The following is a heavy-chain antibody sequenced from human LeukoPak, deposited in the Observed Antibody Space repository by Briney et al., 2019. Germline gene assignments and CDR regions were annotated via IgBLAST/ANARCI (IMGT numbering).Heavy chain of an antibody. CDR1: GFTFSSYS. V-gene: IGHV3-21*04. CDR3: ARKRWLPTDYYYGMDV. D-gene: IGHD4-23*01. CDR2: ISSSSSYI. Sequence: PGGSLRLSCAASGFTFSSYSMNWVRQAPGKGLEWVSSISSSSSYIYYADSVKGRFTISRDNAKNSLYLQMNSLRAEDTAVYYCARKRWLPTDYYYGMDVWGQGTTVTVSS. J-gene: IGHJ6*02.